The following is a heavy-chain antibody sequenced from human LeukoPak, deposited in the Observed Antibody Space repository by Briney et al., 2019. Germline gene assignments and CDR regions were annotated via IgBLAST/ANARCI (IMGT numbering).Heavy chain of an antibody. CDR1: GGSVSSGSYY. CDR3: ARSRIVGAAVRAFDI. Sequence: PSETLSLTCTVSGGSVSSGSYYWSWIRQPPGKGLEWMRYIYYSGSTNYNPSLKSRVTISVDTSKNQFSLKLSSVTAADTAVYYRARSRIVGAAVRAFDIWGRGTMVTVSS. J-gene: IGHJ3*02. D-gene: IGHD1-26*01. V-gene: IGHV4-61*01. CDR2: IYYSGST.